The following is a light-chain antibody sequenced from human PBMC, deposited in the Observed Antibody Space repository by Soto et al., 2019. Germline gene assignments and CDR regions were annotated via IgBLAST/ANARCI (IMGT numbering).Light chain of an antibody. Sequence: EVVLTQSPDTLSLSPGERATLSCRASQTISNSHLSWHQQKPGQAPRLLIFGASNRAAGIPDRFSGSGSGTDFTLTIYRLQPDDFATYYCQHYNSYGTFGQGTKVDIK. CDR1: QTISNSH. CDR2: GAS. J-gene: IGKJ1*01. V-gene: IGKV3-20*01. CDR3: QHYNSYGT.